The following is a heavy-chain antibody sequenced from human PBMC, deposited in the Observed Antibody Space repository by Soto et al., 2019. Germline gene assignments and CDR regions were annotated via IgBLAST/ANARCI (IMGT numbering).Heavy chain of an antibody. Sequence: ASVKVSCKAIGYSFTSHYMHWVRQAPGQGLEWMGTIYPGGVNIAYAQKFKGRVTMTKDTSTSTVYMELNSLTSEDTAVYYCARWFGELLYPLPVYYYYYGMDVWGQGTTVTVSS. CDR1: GYSFTSHY. V-gene: IGHV1-46*03. D-gene: IGHD3-10*01. CDR2: IYPGGVNI. J-gene: IGHJ6*02. CDR3: ARWFGELLYPLPVYYYYYGMDV.